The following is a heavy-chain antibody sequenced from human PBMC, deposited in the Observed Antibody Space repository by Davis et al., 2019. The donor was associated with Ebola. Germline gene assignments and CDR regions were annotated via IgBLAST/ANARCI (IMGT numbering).Heavy chain of an antibody. CDR3: AKEHSEYYDFWSGYWDY. V-gene: IGHV3-7*01. J-gene: IGHJ4*02. CDR2: IKQDGSEK. D-gene: IGHD3-3*01. Sequence: GESLKISCAASGFTFSRYWMSWVRQAPGKGLEWVANIKQDGSEKYYVDSVKGRFTISRDNAKNSVYLQMNSLRAEDTAVYYCAKEHSEYYDFWSGYWDYWGRGTLVTVSS. CDR1: GFTFSRYW.